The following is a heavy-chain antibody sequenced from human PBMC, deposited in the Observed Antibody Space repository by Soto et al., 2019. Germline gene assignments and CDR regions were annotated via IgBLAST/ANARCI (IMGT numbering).Heavy chain of an antibody. Sequence: PSETLSLTCTVSGGSICGYYWSWIRQPPGKELELIGYIFYSGTPTYSPSFRSRVTISVDTSQNQFSLRLNTVTAADTAVYYCARGFDRYGAGSFYNYWGPGTLVTVSS. CDR1: GGSICGYY. D-gene: IGHD3-10*01. J-gene: IGHJ4*02. CDR3: ARGFDRYGAGSFYNY. V-gene: IGHV4-59*01. CDR2: IFYSGTP.